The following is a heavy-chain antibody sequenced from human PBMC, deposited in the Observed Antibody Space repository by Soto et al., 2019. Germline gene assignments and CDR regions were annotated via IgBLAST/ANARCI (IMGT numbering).Heavy chain of an antibody. D-gene: IGHD3-9*01. CDR1: GDSDSSNSAA. J-gene: IGHJ4*02. CDR3: ARGYDILTGYYLSIDY. Sequence: SETLSLTCAISGDSDSSNSAAWNWIRQSPSRGLEWLGRTYYRSKWYNDYAVSVKSRITINPDTSKNQFSLQLNSVTPEDTAVYYCARGYDILTGYYLSIDYWGQGTLVTVSS. V-gene: IGHV6-1*01. CDR2: TYYRSKWYN.